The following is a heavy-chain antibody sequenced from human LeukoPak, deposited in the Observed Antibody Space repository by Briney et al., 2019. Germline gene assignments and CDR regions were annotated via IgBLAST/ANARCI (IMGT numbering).Heavy chain of an antibody. V-gene: IGHV3-23*01. CDR2: ISGSGGST. Sequence: SGGSLRLSCAASGFTFSSYAISWVRQAPGKGLEWVSAISGSGGSTYYADSVKGRFTISRDNSKNTLYLQMNSLRAEDTAVYYCAKEPSIAAAHNWLDPWGQGTLVTVSS. D-gene: IGHD6-13*01. CDR1: GFTFSSYA. CDR3: AKEPSIAAAHNWLDP. J-gene: IGHJ5*02.